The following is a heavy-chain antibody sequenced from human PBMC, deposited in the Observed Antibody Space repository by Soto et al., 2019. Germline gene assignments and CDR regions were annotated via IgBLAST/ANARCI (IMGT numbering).Heavy chain of an antibody. CDR1: GFTFSSYG. D-gene: IGHD6-19*01. J-gene: IGHJ6*02. CDR2: IWYDGSNK. CDR3: ARGSAVAGRGYYYYYGMDV. V-gene: IGHV3-33*01. Sequence: GGSLRLSCAASGFTFSSYGMHWVRQAPGKGLEWVAVIWYDGSNKYYADSVKGRFTISRDNSKNTLYLQMNSLRAEDTAVYYCARGSAVAGRGYYYYYGMDVWGQGTTVTVSS.